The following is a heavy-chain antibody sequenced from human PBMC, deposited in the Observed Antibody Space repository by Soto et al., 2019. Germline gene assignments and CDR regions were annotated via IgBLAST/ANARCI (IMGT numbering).Heavy chain of an antibody. Sequence: VGSLSLSCAASGFTFSDYYMSWIRQAPGKGLEYISYISSSSGSTNYADAVKGRFTISRDNAKNSLYLQMSSLRAEDTAVYYCARDRGGYDRLYYYHGMDVWGQGTTVTVSS. CDR3: ARDRGGYDRLYYYHGMDV. V-gene: IGHV3-11*06. CDR2: ISSSSGST. J-gene: IGHJ6*02. CDR1: GFTFSDYY. D-gene: IGHD5-12*01.